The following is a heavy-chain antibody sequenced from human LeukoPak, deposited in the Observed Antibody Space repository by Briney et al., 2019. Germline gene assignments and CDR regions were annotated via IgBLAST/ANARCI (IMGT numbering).Heavy chain of an antibody. V-gene: IGHV4-59*01. D-gene: IGHD5-24*01. CDR2: IYYSGST. CDR3: ARDSRDGYVDY. J-gene: IGHJ4*02. CDR1: GVSISSYY. Sequence: SETLSLTCTVSGVSISSYYWSWIRQPPGKGLEWIGYIYYSGSTNYNPSLKSRVIISVDTSKNQFSLKLSSVTAADTAVYYCARDSRDGYVDYWGQGTLVTVSS.